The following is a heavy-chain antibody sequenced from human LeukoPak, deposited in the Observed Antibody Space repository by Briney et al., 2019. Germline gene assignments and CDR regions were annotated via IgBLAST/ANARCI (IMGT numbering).Heavy chain of an antibody. V-gene: IGHV3-23*01. CDR3: AKDSLKEGGHWFDP. CDR1: EFTFSSYA. CDR2: IGGSGVNT. J-gene: IGHJ5*02. D-gene: IGHD3-16*01. Sequence: GGSLRLSCAASEFTFSSYAMSWVRQAPGKGLEWVSAIGGSGVNTYYADSVKGRFTISRVNSKNTLYLQMNSLRAEDTAVYYCAKDSLKEGGHWFDPWGQGTLVTVSS.